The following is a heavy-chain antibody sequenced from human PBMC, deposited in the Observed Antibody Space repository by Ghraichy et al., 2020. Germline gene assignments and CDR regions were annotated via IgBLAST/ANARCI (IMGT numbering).Heavy chain of an antibody. CDR1: GFTFSSYG. J-gene: IGHJ4*02. V-gene: IGHV3-33*01. CDR3: ARDWLGDSSGYYGGDY. Sequence: GGSLRLSCAASGFTFSSYGMHWVRQAPGKGLEWVAVIWYDGSNKYYADSVKGRFTISRDNSKNTLYLQMNSLRAEDTAVYYCARDWLGDSSGYYGGDYWGQGTLVTVSS. CDR2: IWYDGSNK. D-gene: IGHD3-22*01.